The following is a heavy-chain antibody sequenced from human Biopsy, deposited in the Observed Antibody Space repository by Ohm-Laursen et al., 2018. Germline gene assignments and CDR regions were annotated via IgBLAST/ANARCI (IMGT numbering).Heavy chain of an antibody. CDR3: TRGGYYYDSLAYYYWFDP. CDR2: INAKTGDT. J-gene: IGHJ5*02. CDR1: GYTFTGYH. Sequence: ASVKVSCKASGYTFTGYHVHWVRQAPGQGLEWMGWINAKTGDTNYAQKFQGRVTMARDASISTAYVDLSSLRSDDTAVYYCTRGGYYYDSLAYYYWFDPWGQGTLVTVSS. D-gene: IGHD3-22*01. V-gene: IGHV1-2*02.